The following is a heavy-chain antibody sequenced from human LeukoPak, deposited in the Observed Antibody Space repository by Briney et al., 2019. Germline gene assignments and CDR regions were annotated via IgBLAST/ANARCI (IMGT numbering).Heavy chain of an antibody. D-gene: IGHD3-22*01. CDR1: GGSISSYY. V-gene: IGHV4-59*01. CDR3: AREPGGYYDSSGYYALYYYYYYGMDV. CDR2: IYYSGST. J-gene: IGHJ6*02. Sequence: SETLSLTCTVSGGSISSYYWSWIRQPPGKGLEWIGYIYYSGSTNYNPSLKSRVTISVDTSKNQFSLKLSSVTAADTAVYYCAREPGGYYDSSGYYALYYYYYYGMDVWGQGTTVTVSS.